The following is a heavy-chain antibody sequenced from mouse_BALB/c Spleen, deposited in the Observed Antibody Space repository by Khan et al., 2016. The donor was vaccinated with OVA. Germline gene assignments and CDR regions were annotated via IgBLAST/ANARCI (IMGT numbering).Heavy chain of an antibody. CDR2: ISSGGSYT. D-gene: IGHD2-3*01. J-gene: IGHJ3*01. V-gene: IGHV5-6*01. CDR3: ARHSVGYFPWFAY. CDR1: GFTFSTYG. Sequence: EVELVESGGDLVKPGGSLKLSCAASGFTFSTYGMSWVRQTPDKRLEWVAIISSGGSYTNYPDSVKGRFTITRDNATNNLYMQMSSLKSEDTAMYYCARHSVGYFPWFAYWGHGTLVTVSA.